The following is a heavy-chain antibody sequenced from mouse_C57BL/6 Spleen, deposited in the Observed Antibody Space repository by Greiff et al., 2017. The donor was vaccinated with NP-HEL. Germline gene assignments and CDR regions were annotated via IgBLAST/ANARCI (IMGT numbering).Heavy chain of an antibody. D-gene: IGHD3-1*01. V-gene: IGHV1-61*01. CDR3: ARSGHSSGFDY. CDR2: IYPSDSET. Sequence: QVQLQQPGAELVRPGSSVKLSCKASGYTFTSYWMDWVKQRPGQGLEWIGNIYPSDSETHYNQKFKDKATLTVDKSSSTAYMQLSSLTSEDSAVYYCARSGHSSGFDYWGQGTTLTVSS. CDR1: GYTFTSYW. J-gene: IGHJ2*01.